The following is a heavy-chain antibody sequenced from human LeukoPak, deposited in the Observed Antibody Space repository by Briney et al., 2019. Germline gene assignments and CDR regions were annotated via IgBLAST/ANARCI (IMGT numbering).Heavy chain of an antibody. J-gene: IGHJ4*02. CDR2: IIPIFGTA. CDR3: ARDYSPTAMDPFDY. Sequence: ASVKVSCKASGGTFSSYAISWVRQAPGQGLEWMGGIIPIFGTANYAQKFQGRVTITADESTSTAYMELSSLRSEDTAVYYCARDYSPTAMDPFDYWGQGTLVTVSS. CDR1: GGTFSSYA. V-gene: IGHV1-69*13. D-gene: IGHD5-18*01.